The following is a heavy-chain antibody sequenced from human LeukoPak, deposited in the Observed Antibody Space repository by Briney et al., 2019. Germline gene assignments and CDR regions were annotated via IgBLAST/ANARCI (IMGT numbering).Heavy chain of an antibody. CDR1: GFTFSSYA. V-gene: IGHV3-23*01. D-gene: IGHD2-8*01. J-gene: IGHJ4*02. CDR3: AKVMKPADFDY. Sequence: GGSLRLSCAASGFTFSSYAMNWVRQAPGKGLEWVSAISGSGGSTYYADSVKGRFTISRDNYKNTLYLQMNSLRAEDTAVYYCAKVMKPADFDYWGQGTLVTVSS. CDR2: ISGSGGST.